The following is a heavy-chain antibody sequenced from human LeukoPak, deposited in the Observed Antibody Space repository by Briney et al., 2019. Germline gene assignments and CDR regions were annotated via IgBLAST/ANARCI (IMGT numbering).Heavy chain of an antibody. CDR3: ARVPRGYSYGYFDY. CDR1: GGSFSGYY. J-gene: IGHJ4*02. D-gene: IGHD5-18*01. CDR2: INHSGST. Sequence: PSETLSLTCVVYGGSFSGYYWSWIRQPPGKGLEWIGEINHSGSTNYNPSLKSRVTISVDTSKNQFSLKLSSVTAADTAVYYCARVPRGYSYGYFDYWGQGTLVTVSS. V-gene: IGHV4-34*01.